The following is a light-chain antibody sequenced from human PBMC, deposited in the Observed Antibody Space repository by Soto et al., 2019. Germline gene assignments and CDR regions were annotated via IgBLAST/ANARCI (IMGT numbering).Light chain of an antibody. CDR3: QQTHSVPLT. CDR1: ETISRS. V-gene: IGKV1-39*01. CDR2: AAS. J-gene: IGKJ5*01. Sequence: DIQMTQSPSYLSPSVGDRVTITCRASETISRSLNWFQQKPGKAPKXLIYAASILQNEVPSRFSGSGSGTDLTLSITSLQFEDFETYYCQQTHSVPLTFGQGTRLDIK.